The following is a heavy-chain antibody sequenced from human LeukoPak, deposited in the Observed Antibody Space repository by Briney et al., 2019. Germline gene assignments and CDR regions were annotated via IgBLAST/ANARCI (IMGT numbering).Heavy chain of an antibody. J-gene: IGHJ6*03. V-gene: IGHV4-4*07. CDR3: ARVYSSSYRYYYYYYYMDV. CDR2: IYTSGST. D-gene: IGHD6-13*01. CDR1: GGSISSYY. Sequence: SETLSLTCTVSGGSISSYYWSWIRQPAGKGLEWIGRIYTSGSTNYNPSLKSRVTMSVDTSKNQFSLKLSSVTAADTAVYYCARVYSSSYRYYYYYYYMDVWGKGTTVTVSS.